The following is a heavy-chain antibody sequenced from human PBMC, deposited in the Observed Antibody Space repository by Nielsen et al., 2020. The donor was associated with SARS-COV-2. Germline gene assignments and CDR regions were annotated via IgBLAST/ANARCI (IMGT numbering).Heavy chain of an antibody. J-gene: IGHJ4*02. CDR3: VTGARLADN. D-gene: IGHD6-6*01. V-gene: IGHV3-11*03. Sequence: GSLRLSCAASGFSFSISYMNWIRQAPGGRPEWISYISGTSSDTNYADSVKGRFTISRDNAHNSLFLQMTSLRVEDTAVYYCVTGARLADNWGQGTLVTVSS. CDR1: GFSFSISY. CDR2: ISGTSSDT.